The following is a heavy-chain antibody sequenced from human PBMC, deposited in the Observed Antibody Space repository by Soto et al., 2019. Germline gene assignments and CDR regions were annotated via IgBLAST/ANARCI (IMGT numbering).Heavy chain of an antibody. D-gene: IGHD5-12*01. CDR2: ISGSGGST. J-gene: IGHJ5*02. CDR3: AKDPGYSGYGGRWFDP. CDR1: GFTFSSYA. V-gene: IGHV3-23*01. Sequence: PGGSLRLSCAASGFTFSSYAMSWVRQAPGKGLEWVSAISGSGGSTYYADSVKGRFTISRDNSKNTLYLQMNSLRAEDTAVYYCAKDPGYSGYGGRWFDPWGQGTLGTSPQ.